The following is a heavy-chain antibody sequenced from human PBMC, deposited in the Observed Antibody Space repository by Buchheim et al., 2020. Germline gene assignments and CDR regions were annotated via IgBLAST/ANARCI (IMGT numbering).Heavy chain of an antibody. CDR1: GDSVSNGNW. J-gene: IGHJ4*02. V-gene: IGHV4-4*02. CDR2: IDHSGFT. D-gene: IGHD5-18*01. Sequence: QVQLQESGPGLVKPSGTLSLTCAVSGDSVSNGNWWNWVRQPPGKGLEWNGEIDHSGFTKYNPSLKSRVTIELNKPKNQFSLKLTSVTAADTAVYYCARDSGYRSEYWGQGTL. CDR3: ARDSGYRSEY.